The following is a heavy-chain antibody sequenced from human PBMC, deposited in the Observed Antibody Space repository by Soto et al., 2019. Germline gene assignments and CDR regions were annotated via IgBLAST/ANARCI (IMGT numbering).Heavy chain of an antibody. V-gene: IGHV4-30-4*02. CDR1: GGSISSDDYY. J-gene: IGHJ4*02. CDR2: IYYSGST. CDR3: ASVPLRPRVGDYFDY. D-gene: IGHD3-16*01. Sequence: SDTLSLTCTVSGGSISSDDYYWSWIRQPPGKGLEWIGYIYYSGSTYQNPSLKSRLTISVDTPKNEFSLKLSSVTAADTAVYYCASVPLRPRVGDYFDYWGEGPLVTVSS.